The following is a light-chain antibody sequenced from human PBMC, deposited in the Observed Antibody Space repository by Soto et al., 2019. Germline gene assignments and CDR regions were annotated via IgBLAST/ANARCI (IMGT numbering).Light chain of an antibody. CDR3: MLSYSGPSI. V-gene: IGLV7-46*01. J-gene: IGLJ7*01. Sequence: QAVVTQDPSLTVSPGGTVTLTGGSSTGAVTSGHYPYWFQVKPGQAPRTLLYDVNNKHSWTPARFSGSLLGGKAALTLSGAQPEDEADYYCMLSYSGPSIFGRGTQLTVL. CDR2: DVN. CDR1: TGAVTSGHY.